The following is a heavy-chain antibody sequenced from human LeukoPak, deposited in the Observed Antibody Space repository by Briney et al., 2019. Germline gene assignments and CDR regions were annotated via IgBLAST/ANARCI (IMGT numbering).Heavy chain of an antibody. Sequence: ASVKVSCKASGYTFTSYDINWVRQATGQGLEWMGWMNPNSGNTGYAQKFQGRVTMTRNTSISTAYMELSSLRSEDTAVYYCARGELSYDAFDIWGQGTMVTVSS. D-gene: IGHD1-26*01. CDR2: MNPNSGNT. CDR1: GYTFTSYD. V-gene: IGHV1-8*01. CDR3: ARGELSYDAFDI. J-gene: IGHJ3*02.